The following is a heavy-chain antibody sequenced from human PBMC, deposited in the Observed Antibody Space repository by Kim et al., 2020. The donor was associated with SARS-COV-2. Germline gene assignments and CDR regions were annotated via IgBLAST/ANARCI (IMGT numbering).Heavy chain of an antibody. CDR2: IDCGNGNT. J-gene: IGHJ4*02. D-gene: IGHD3-16*01. Sequence: ASLKVSCKTSGHFFTRDSIHWVRQAPGQGLEWMGGIDCGNGNTIYSQKFQGRVTFTTDTSASTAYMELSFLRSEDSAVYYCLGGFYFDYWGQGTLVTVSS. CDR1: GHFFTRDS. CDR3: LGGFYFDY. V-gene: IGHV1-3*01.